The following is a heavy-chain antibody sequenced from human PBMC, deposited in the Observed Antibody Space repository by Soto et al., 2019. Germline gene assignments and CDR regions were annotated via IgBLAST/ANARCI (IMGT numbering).Heavy chain of an antibody. CDR3: ARSGGYYESSPDS. V-gene: IGHV3-72*01. D-gene: IGHD3-22*01. Sequence: EVQLVDSGGGLVQPGESLRLSCAASGFTFSVYYMDWVRQAPGKGLEWVGRIRNKANSYSTEYAASVRGRFTISRDDSKNSLYLQMNSLKTEDTAVYYCARSGGYYESSPDSWGQGTLVNVSS. J-gene: IGHJ5*02. CDR1: GFTFSVYY. CDR2: IRNKANSYST.